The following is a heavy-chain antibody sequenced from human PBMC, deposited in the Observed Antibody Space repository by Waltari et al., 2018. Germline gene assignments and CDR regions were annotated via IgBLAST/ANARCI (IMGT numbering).Heavy chain of an antibody. CDR3: ARRPIRGGFDY. CDR1: GYSISSGYY. J-gene: IGHJ4*02. V-gene: IGHV4-38-2*01. Sequence: QVQLQESGPGLVKPSETLSLTCAVSGYSISSGYYWGWIRQPPGKGLEWIGSIYHSGSTYYNPSLKSRVTISVDTSKNQFSLKLSSVTAADTAVNYCARRPIRGGFDYWGQGTLVTVSS. D-gene: IGHD3-16*01. CDR2: IYHSGST.